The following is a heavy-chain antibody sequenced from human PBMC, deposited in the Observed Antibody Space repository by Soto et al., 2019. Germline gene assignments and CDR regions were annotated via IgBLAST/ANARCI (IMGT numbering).Heavy chain of an antibody. CDR1: DESFSHFD. Sequence: VQVQQWGAGLLKPSETLTLTCAVYDESFSHFDLSWIRQPPGKGLEWIGEISQSGSSNYNQSLRSRVTLSGDTSKNQCSVGVGSVTAADTAVYYWARRRGAALARSFDYWGQGAMVSVSS. CDR3: ARRRGAALARSFDY. J-gene: IGHJ4*02. CDR2: ISQSGSS. V-gene: IGHV4-34*01. D-gene: IGHD6-6*01.